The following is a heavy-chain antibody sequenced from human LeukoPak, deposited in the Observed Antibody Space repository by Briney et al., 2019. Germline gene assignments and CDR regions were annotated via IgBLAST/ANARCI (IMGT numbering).Heavy chain of an antibody. CDR1: GYTFTSYY. V-gene: IGHV1-46*01. CDR3: ATLGYCSGGSCPHFDY. Sequence: ASVTVSCTASGYTFTSYYMHWVRQAPGQGLEWMGIINPSGGSTSYAQKFQGRVTMTRDTSTSTVYMELSSLRSEDTAVYYCATLGYCSGGSCPHFDYWGQGTLVTVSS. D-gene: IGHD2-15*01. CDR2: INPSGGST. J-gene: IGHJ4*02.